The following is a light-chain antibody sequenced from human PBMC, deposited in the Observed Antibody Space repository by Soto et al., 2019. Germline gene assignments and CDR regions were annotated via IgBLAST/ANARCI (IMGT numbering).Light chain of an antibody. J-gene: IGLJ1*01. CDR1: SSNIGAGYD. CDR3: QSYDRSLRTYV. CDR2: GNS. V-gene: IGLV1-40*01. Sequence: QSVLTQPPSVSGAPGQRVTISCSVSSSNIGAGYDVNWYRQLPGTAPKVLIYGNSDRPSGVPDRFSGSKSGTSASLAITGLQAEDEADYFCQSYDRSLRTYVFGTGTKVTVL.